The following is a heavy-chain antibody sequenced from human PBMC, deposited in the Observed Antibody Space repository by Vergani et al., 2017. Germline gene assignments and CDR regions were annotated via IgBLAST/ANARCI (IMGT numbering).Heavy chain of an antibody. V-gene: IGHV3-21*01. J-gene: IGHJ4*02. CDR2: ISSSSDYM. CDR1: EFTFSSYT. Sequence: EVQLVESGGGLVKPGGSLRLSCTASEFTFSSYTMNWVRQAPGKGLEWVSSISSSSDYMYYADSVKGRFTISRDNAKNSLYLQMNSLRAEDTAVYYCARDGITMIVVPDYWGQGTLVTVSS. D-gene: IGHD3-22*01. CDR3: ARDGITMIVVPDY.